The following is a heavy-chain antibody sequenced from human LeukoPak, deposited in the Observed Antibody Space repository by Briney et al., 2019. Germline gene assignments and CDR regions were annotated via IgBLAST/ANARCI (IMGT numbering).Heavy chain of an antibody. J-gene: IGHJ4*02. CDR1: GGSISSGDYY. D-gene: IGHD6-19*01. V-gene: IGHV4-30-4*08. CDR3: ARDGWLEPGD. CDR2: IYYSGST. Sequence: MSSQTLSLTCTVSGGSISSGDYYWSWIRQPPGKGLEWIGYIYYSGSTYYNQSLKSRVTISVDTSKNQFSLKLSSVTAADTAVYYCARDGWLEPGDWGQGTLVTVSS.